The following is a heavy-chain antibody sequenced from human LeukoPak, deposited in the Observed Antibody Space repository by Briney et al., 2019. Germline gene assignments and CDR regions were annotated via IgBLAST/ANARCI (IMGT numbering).Heavy chain of an antibody. CDR3: ARDVWTGVAVSDY. CDR1: GFTLSSYW. J-gene: IGHJ4*02. Sequence: PGGSLRLSCVASGFTLSSYWMTWVRQAPGKGLEWLANIKEDGGIQYYLDSVRGRFTISRDNAKTSVYLQLNSLRADDTAVYYCARDVWTGVAVSDYWGQGTLVTVSS. CDR2: IKEDGGIQ. V-gene: IGHV3-7*01. D-gene: IGHD6-19*01.